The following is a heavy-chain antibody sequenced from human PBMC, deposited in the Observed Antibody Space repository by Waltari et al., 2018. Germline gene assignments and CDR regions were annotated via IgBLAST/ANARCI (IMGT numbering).Heavy chain of an antibody. D-gene: IGHD4-17*01. Sequence: QVQLVESGGGVVQAGRSLRLYCAASGFTSRNYAMQWFRQARGKGLECVTLNSDDGRTKYYADAVKGLSTISGDNSNNTLYLQMDPLGAEDTAVYYCSVKDYGAYNLEGWGQGTLVTVSS. CDR2: NSDDGRTK. J-gene: IGHJ4*02. CDR3: SVKDYGAYNLEG. V-gene: IGHV3-30-3*01. CDR1: GFTSRNYA.